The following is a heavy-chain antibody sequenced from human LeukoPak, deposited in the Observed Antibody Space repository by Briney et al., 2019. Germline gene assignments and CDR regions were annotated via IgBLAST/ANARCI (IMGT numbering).Heavy chain of an antibody. CDR2: IYSGGST. Sequence: GGSLRLSCAASGFTVSTSYMSWVRQAPGKGLDWVSVIYSGGSTYYADSVKGRFTISRDNSKNTLYLQMNGLRAEDTAVYYCARGAFSGRRGYFFDYWGQGTLVTVSS. D-gene: IGHD1-14*01. CDR3: ARGAFSGRRGYFFDY. CDR1: GFTVSTSY. J-gene: IGHJ4*02. V-gene: IGHV3-53*01.